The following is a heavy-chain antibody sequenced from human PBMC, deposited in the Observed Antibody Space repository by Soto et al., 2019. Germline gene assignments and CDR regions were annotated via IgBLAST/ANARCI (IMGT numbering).Heavy chain of an antibody. CDR3: ARGGHVVVVTAALDF. CDR2: VNPSGGHT. V-gene: IGHV1-46*01. CDR1: GDTFTDYY. J-gene: IGHJ4*02. Sequence: QVQLVQSGAEVKKPGASVKVSCKASGDTFTDYYIHWVRQAPGQGLEWMGTVNPSGGHTTYAQHFLGRMTMTRDTATSTLYMELTSLTSEDTAVYYCARGGHVVVVTAALDFWGQGTLVTVSS. D-gene: IGHD2-21*02.